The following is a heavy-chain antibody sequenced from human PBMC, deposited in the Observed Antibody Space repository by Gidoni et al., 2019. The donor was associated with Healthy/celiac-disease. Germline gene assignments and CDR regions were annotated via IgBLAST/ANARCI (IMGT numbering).Heavy chain of an antibody. J-gene: IGHJ3*02. CDR2: IIPIFGTA. Sequence: QVQLVQSGAEVKKTGSSVKVSCKASGGTFSSYAISWVRQAPGQGLEWMGGIIPIFGTANYAQKFQGRVTITADESTSTAYMELSSLRSEDTAVYYCARVSGVVTAYAFDIWGQGTMVTVSS. CDR1: GGTFSSYA. V-gene: IGHV1-69*01. CDR3: ARVSGVVTAYAFDI. D-gene: IGHD2-21*02.